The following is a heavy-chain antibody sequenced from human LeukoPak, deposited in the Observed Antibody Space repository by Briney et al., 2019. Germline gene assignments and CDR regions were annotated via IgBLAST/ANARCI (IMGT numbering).Heavy chain of an antibody. J-gene: IGHJ4*02. D-gene: IGHD3-22*01. CDR2: ISYSGGGT. V-gene: IGHV3-23*01. Sequence: GGSLRLSCAASGFTFSSYAMSWVRQAPGKGLEWVSAISYSGGGTYYADSVKGRFTISRDNSKNTLYLQMNSLRAEDTAVYYCAKDNSGYYGDYWGQGTLVTVSS. CDR3: AKDNSGYYGDY. CDR1: GFTFSSYA.